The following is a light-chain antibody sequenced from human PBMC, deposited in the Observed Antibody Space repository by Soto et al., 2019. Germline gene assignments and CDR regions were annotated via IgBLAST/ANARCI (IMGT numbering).Light chain of an antibody. J-gene: IGKJ2*01. Sequence: EIVLTQSPGTLSLSPGERATLSCRASQRVSSSYLAWYQQKPGQAPRLLIYGASTRATGIPDRFSGSGSGTDFTLTISRLEPEDFAVYFCQRYGSSPPFTVGQGTKVEIK. CDR1: QRVSSSY. CDR3: QRYGSSPPFT. V-gene: IGKV3-20*01. CDR2: GAS.